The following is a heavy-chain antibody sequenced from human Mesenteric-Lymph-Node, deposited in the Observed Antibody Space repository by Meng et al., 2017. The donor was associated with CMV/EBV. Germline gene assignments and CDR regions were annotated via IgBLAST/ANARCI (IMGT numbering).Heavy chain of an antibody. V-gene: IGHV4-39*07. CDR3: ARGPDTAMGTGWFDP. D-gene: IGHD5-18*01. CDR1: GGSISSSSYY. CDR2: IYYSGST. J-gene: IGHJ5*02. Sequence: SETLSLTCIVSGGSISSSSYYWGWIRQPPGKGLEWIGSIYYSGSTYYNPSLKSRVTISVDTSKNQFSLKLSSVTAADTAVYYCARGPDTAMGTGWFDPWGQGTLVTVSS.